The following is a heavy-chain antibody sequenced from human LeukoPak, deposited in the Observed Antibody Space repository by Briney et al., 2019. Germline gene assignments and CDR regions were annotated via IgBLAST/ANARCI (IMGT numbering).Heavy chain of an antibody. CDR1: GFTFDDYA. Sequence: GRSLRLSCAASGFTFDDYAMHWFRQAPGKGLEWVSGISWNSGSIGYADSVKGRFTISRDNAKNSLYLQMNSMRAEDTVLYYCAKDMAEMATIGCDYWGQGTLVTVSS. D-gene: IGHD5-24*01. CDR2: ISWNSGSI. V-gene: IGHV3-9*01. J-gene: IGHJ4*02. CDR3: AKDMAEMATIGCDY.